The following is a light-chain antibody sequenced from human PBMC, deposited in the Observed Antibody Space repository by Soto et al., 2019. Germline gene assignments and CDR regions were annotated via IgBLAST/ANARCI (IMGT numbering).Light chain of an antibody. J-gene: IGLJ1*01. CDR2: EVS. Sequence: QSALTQPASVSGSPGQSITISCTGTSSDVGGYNDVSWYQQYPGKAPKLVIYEVSNRPSGVSNRFSGSKSGNTASLTISGLRAEDEANYHCSSCTSDIPYVFGTGTKLTVL. CDR1: SSDVGGYND. CDR3: SSCTSDIPYV. V-gene: IGLV2-14*01.